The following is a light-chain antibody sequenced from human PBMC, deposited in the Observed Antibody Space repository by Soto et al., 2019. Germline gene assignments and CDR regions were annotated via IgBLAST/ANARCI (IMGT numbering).Light chain of an antibody. J-gene: IGKJ4*01. CDR3: QQYYSTPLT. CDR1: QRVSFTTNNKNY. V-gene: IGKV4-1*01. Sequence: DIVMTQSPDSLAVSLGERATINCTSSQRVSFTTNNKNYLAWYQQNPGQPPKLLISWASIRESGVPDRFSGSGSGTDFTLTITSLQAEDVAVYYCQQYYSTPLTFGGGTKVEI. CDR2: WAS.